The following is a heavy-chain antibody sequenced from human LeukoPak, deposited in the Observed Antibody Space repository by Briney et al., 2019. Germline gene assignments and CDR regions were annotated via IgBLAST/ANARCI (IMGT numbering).Heavy chain of an antibody. Sequence: ASVKVSCKASGYTFTSYDINWVRQATGQGLEWMGWMNPNSGNTGYAQKFQGRVTMTRNTSISTAYMELSSLRSEDTAVYYCARDALWDGVRLLWFGEIHGVFDPWGQGTLVTVSS. CDR3: ARDALWDGVRLLWFGEIHGVFDP. V-gene: IGHV1-8*01. J-gene: IGHJ5*02. CDR2: MNPNSGNT. CDR1: GYTFTSYD. D-gene: IGHD3-10*01.